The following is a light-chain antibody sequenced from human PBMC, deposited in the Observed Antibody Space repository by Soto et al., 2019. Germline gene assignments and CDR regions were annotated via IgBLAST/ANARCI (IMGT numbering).Light chain of an antibody. Sequence: EILLTQSPGTLSLSPGDRATLSCRASQSLTNPFLAWYQQIPGQTPRLLIYGASTRATGIPDRFSGSGSGTEFTLTISRLEPEDLAVYFCKQYGTLPLSFGVGTKVEIK. CDR3: KQYGTLPLS. J-gene: IGKJ4*01. CDR2: GAS. CDR1: QSLTNPF. V-gene: IGKV3-20*01.